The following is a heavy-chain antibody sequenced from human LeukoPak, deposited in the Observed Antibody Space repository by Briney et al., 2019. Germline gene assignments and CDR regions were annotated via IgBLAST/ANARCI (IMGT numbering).Heavy chain of an antibody. CDR1: GFTFSSYE. CDR2: ISSSGSTI. CDR3: ARGVLESYYDFWSGSNGGAFDI. V-gene: IGHV3-48*03. Sequence: GGSLRLSCAASGFTFSSYEMNWVRQAPGKGLEWVSYISSSGSTIYYADSVKGRFTISRDNAKNSLYLQMNSLRAEDTAVYYCARGVLESYYDFWSGSNGGAFDIWGQGTMVTVSS. D-gene: IGHD3-3*01. J-gene: IGHJ3*02.